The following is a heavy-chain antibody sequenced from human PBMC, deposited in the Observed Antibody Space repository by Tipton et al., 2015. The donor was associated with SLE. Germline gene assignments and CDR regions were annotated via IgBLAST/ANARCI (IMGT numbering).Heavy chain of an antibody. CDR3: AKDLISSGYYPDAFDI. CDR2: LRYDGSDK. J-gene: IGHJ3*02. D-gene: IGHD3-22*01. V-gene: IGHV3-30*02. CDR1: GFTFSSYG. Sequence: SLRLSCAASGFTFSSYGMHWVRKAPGKGLEWVAFLRYDGSDKYYADSVEGRFTISRDNSKNTLYLQMNSLRAEDTAVYYCAKDLISSGYYPDAFDIWGQGAIVTVSS.